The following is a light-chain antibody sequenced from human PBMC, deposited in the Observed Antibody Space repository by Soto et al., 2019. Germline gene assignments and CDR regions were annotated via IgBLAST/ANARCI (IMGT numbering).Light chain of an antibody. V-gene: IGKV3-20*01. J-gene: IGKJ2*01. CDR2: GAS. CDR1: QSVSSTY. CDR3: QQYGDSRT. Sequence: EIVLPQSPGTLSLSPGERATLSCRASQSVSSTYLAWYQQKPGQAPRLLIYGASSRATGIPDRFSGSASGTDFTLTINRLEPEDFAIYDCQQYGDSRTFGQGTKLEIK.